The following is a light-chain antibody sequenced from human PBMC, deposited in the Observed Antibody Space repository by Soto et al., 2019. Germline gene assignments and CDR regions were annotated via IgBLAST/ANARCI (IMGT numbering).Light chain of an antibody. CDR3: ETWDSGLSAGI. CDR1: NSNVGNNF. V-gene: IGLV1-51*01. J-gene: IGLJ2*01. Sequence: QSVLTQPPSVSAAPGQRVTISCSGNNSNVGNNFVSWYQQFPGTAPKLLIYDTNKRPSGIPDRFSGSKTGTSATLGITGLQNGDEADYYCETWDSGLSAGIFGGGTQLTVL. CDR2: DTN.